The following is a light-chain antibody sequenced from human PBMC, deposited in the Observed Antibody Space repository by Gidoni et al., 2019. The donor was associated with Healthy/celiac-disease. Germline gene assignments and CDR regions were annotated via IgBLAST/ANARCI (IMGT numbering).Light chain of an antibody. V-gene: IGKV1-13*02. CDR3: QQFNSYSLLT. CDR2: DAS. CDR1: QGISSA. Sequence: AIQLTQSPSSLSASVGDRVTITCRASQGISSALAWYQQKPGKAPKLLIYDASSLESGVPSRFSGSGSGTDFTLTISSLQPEDFATYYCQQFNSYSLLTFXGXTKVEIK. J-gene: IGKJ4*01.